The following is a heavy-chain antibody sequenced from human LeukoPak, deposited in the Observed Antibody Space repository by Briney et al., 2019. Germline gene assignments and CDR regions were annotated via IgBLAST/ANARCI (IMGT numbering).Heavy chain of an antibody. Sequence: PGGSLRLSCAAPGFTFSSYGMHWVRQAPGKGLEWVAFIRYDGSNKYYADSVKGRFTISRDNSKNTLYLQMNSLRAEDTAVYYCAKDLLDSGSYYNFDYWGQGTLVTVSS. CDR3: AKDLLDSGSYYNFDY. D-gene: IGHD3-10*01. J-gene: IGHJ4*02. V-gene: IGHV3-30*02. CDR2: IRYDGSNK. CDR1: GFTFSSYG.